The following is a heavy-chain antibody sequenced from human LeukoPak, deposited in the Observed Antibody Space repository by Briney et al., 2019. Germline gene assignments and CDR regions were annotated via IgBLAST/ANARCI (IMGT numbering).Heavy chain of an antibody. CDR2: INWNSGGI. CDR1: GFTFDDYA. V-gene: IGHV3-9*01. J-gene: IGHJ4*02. Sequence: GRSLRLSCEASGFTFDDYAMHWVRQAPGKGLEWVSTINWNSGGIGYADSVKGRFTISRDNAKNSLYQHLNSLRPEDTAFYYGVRDLLPVSRGGFAQGGQGPLVTVPS. D-gene: IGHD2-15*01. CDR3: VRDLLPVSRGGFAQ.